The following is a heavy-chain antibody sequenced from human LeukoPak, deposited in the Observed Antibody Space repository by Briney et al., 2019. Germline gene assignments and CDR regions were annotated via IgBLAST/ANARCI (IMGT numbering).Heavy chain of an antibody. CDR2: IRSKAYGGTT. CDR1: GFTFGDYA. Sequence: GGSLRLSCTASGFTFGDYAMSWFRQAPGKGLEWVGFIRSKAYGGTTEYAASVKGRFTISRDDSKSIAYLQMNSLKTEDTAVYYCTRYGVVTAIEYGYWGQGTLVTVSS. V-gene: IGHV3-49*03. D-gene: IGHD2-21*02. CDR3: TRYGVVTAIEYGY. J-gene: IGHJ4*02.